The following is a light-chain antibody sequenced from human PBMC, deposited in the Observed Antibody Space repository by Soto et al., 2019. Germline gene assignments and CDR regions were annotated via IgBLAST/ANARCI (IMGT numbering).Light chain of an antibody. CDR2: GAS. CDR3: QQYNNWPLT. V-gene: IGKV3-15*01. Sequence: EIVMTQSPATLSVFPWERATLSCRASQSVSSNLAWYQQQPGQAPRLLMYGASTRATGIPVRFSGSGSGTECTLTISSLQSEDFAVYYCQQYNNWPLTFGQGTKVEIK. J-gene: IGKJ1*01. CDR1: QSVSSN.